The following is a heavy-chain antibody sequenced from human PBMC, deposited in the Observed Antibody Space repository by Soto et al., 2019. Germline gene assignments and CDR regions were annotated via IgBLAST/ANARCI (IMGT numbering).Heavy chain of an antibody. J-gene: IGHJ6*04. CDR2: IDNAGTDS. CDR3: DGGWFGPDV. CDR1: GFTLSGRS. Sequence: EVQLVESGGGLVQPGGSLRLSCAASGFTLSGRSMHWVRQAPGKGLVWVSGIDNAGTDSTYADSVKGRFTSSRDNAKKMLDLQMHSVGVEDTAVYDCDGGWFGPDVWGNGTTVTVSS. V-gene: IGHV3-74*01. D-gene: IGHD3-10*01.